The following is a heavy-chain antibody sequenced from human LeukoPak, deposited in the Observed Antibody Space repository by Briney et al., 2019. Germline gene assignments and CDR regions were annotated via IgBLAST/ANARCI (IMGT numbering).Heavy chain of an antibody. Sequence: SETLSLTCTVSGYSISSGYYWSWIRQPPGKGLEWIGEINHSGSTNYNPSLKSRVTISVDTSKNQFSLKLSSVTAADTAVYYCARTPKYYDFWSGYQSTYYYYMDVWGKGTTVTVSS. CDR1: GYSISSGYY. V-gene: IGHV4-38-2*02. D-gene: IGHD3-3*01. CDR2: INHSGST. J-gene: IGHJ6*03. CDR3: ARTPKYYDFWSGYQSTYYYYMDV.